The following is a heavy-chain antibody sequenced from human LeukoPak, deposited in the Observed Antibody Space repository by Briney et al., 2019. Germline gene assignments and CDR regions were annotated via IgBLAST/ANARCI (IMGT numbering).Heavy chain of an antibody. Sequence: GGSLRLSCAASGFTFSSYGMHWVRQAPGKGLDWVAFIRYDGSNKYYADSVKGRFTISRDNSKNTLYLQMNSLRAEDTAVYYCAKEIYCSSTSCSIWGQGTLVTVSS. CDR3: AKEIYCSSTSCSI. D-gene: IGHD2-2*01. CDR1: GFTFSSYG. V-gene: IGHV3-30*02. J-gene: IGHJ4*02. CDR2: IRYDGSNK.